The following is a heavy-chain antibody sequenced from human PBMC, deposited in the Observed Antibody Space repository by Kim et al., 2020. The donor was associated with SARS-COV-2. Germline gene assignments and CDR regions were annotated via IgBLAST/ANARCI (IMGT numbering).Heavy chain of an antibody. CDR1: GGSISSISYY. CDR2: IYYSGST. D-gene: IGHD2-21*02. CDR3: AREASPYCGGDCYPIDY. J-gene: IGHJ4*02. Sequence: SETLSLTCTVSGGSISSISYYWGWIRQPPGKGLEWIGSIYYSGSTYYNPSLKSRVTISLDTSKNQFSLKLSSVTAADTAVYYCAREASPYCGGDCYPIDYWGQGTLVTVSS. V-gene: IGHV4-39*01.